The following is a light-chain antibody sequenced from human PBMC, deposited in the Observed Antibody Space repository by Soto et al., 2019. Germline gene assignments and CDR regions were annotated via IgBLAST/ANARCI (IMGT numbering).Light chain of an antibody. CDR3: QQYNNWPKT. CDR1: QSVSSN. J-gene: IGKJ1*01. CDR2: GAS. V-gene: IGKV3-15*01. Sequence: EIVTTQSPATLSVSPGERATLSCRASQSVSSNLAWYQQKPGQAPRLLIYGASTRATGIPARFSGSGSGTEFTLTISSLQSEDFAVYYCQQYNNWPKTFGQGTKVKIK.